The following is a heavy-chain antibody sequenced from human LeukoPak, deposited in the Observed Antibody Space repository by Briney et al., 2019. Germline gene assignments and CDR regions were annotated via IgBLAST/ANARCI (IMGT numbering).Heavy chain of an antibody. CDR2: IYYSGST. D-gene: IGHD1/OR15-1a*01. Sequence: SETLSLTCTVSGGSISSSSYYWGWIRQPPGKGLEWIGSIYYSGSTYYNPSLKSRVTISVDTSKNQFSLKLSSVTAADTAVYYCARERNSAHAAWGQGTLVTVSS. V-gene: IGHV4-39*07. J-gene: IGHJ5*02. CDR1: GGSISSSSYY. CDR3: ARERNSAHAA.